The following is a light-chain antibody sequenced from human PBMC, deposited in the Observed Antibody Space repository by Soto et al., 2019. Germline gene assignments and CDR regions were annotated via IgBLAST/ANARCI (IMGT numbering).Light chain of an antibody. J-gene: IGKJ4*01. CDR3: QQFNSYFT. CDR1: QGISSA. V-gene: IGKV1-13*02. CDR2: DAS. Sequence: AIQLTQSPSSLSASVGDRVTITCRASQGISSALAWYQQKPGKAPKLLIYDASSLESGVPSRFSGSGSATDFTLTISSLQPEDFATYYCQQFNSYFTFGGGTKVEIK.